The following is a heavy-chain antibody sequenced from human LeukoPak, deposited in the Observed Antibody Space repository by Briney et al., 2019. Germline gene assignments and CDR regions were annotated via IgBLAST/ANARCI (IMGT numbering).Heavy chain of an antibody. V-gene: IGHV1-24*01. J-gene: IGHJ4*02. Sequence: ASVKVSCKVSGYTLTELSMHWVRQAPGKGLEWMGGFDPEDGETIYAQKFQGRVTMTEDTSTDTAYMELSSLRSEDTAVYYCATSPGGSSWYSFDYWGQGTLVTVSS. CDR2: FDPEDGET. CDR1: GYTLTELS. D-gene: IGHD6-13*01. CDR3: ATSPGGSSWYSFDY.